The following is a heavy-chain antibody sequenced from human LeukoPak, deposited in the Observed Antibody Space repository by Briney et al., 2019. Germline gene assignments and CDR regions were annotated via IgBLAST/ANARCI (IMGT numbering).Heavy chain of an antibody. J-gene: IGHJ4*02. D-gene: IGHD2-21*01. CDR3: ARRWGSGDY. Sequence: GGSLRLSCAASGFTFSSYAMSWVRQAPGKGLEWVSTISGTGGSTYYADSVKGQFTISRDNSKNTLYLQMNSLRAEDTAVYYCARRWGSGDYWGQGTLVTVSS. V-gene: IGHV3-23*01. CDR1: GFTFSSYA. CDR2: ISGTGGST.